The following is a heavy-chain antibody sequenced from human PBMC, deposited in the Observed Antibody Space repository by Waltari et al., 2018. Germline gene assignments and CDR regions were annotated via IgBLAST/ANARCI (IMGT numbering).Heavy chain of an antibody. CDR3: ARDGKAKTTYYYYYGMDV. V-gene: IGHV3-7*01. CDR2: IRQDGREK. Sequence: EVQLVESGGGLVQPGGSLRLSCAASGFTFSSYWMSWVRQAPGKGLEWVANIRQDGREKYYVDSVKGRFTISRDNAKNSLYLQMNSLRAEDTAVYYCARDGKAKTTYYYYYGMDVWGQGTTVTVSS. CDR1: GFTFSSYW. J-gene: IGHJ6*02.